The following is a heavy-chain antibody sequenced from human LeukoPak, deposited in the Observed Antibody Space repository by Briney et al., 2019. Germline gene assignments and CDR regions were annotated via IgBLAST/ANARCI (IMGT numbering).Heavy chain of an antibody. Sequence: PGGSLRLSCAASGFTFSSYAMSWVRQAPGKGLEWVSDISGNGGSTYYADSVKGRFTISRDNAKNSLYLQMNSLRAEDTAVYYCAREAPVAGREGGLDYWGQGTLVTVSS. V-gene: IGHV3-23*01. J-gene: IGHJ4*02. CDR1: GFTFSSYA. CDR2: ISGNGGST. CDR3: AREAPVAGREGGLDY. D-gene: IGHD6-19*01.